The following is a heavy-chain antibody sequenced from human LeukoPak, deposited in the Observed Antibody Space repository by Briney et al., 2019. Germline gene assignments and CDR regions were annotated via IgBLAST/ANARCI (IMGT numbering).Heavy chain of an antibody. V-gene: IGHV1-3*01. J-gene: IGHJ3*02. D-gene: IGHD2-15*01. CDR2: INAGNGNT. CDR1: GYTFTSYA. CDR3: AREVAGGDAFDI. Sequence: GASVKVSCKASGYTFTSYAMHWVRQAPGRRLEWMGWINAGNGNTKYSQKFQGRVTITRDTSASTAYMELSSLRSEDTAVYYCAREVAGGDAFDIWGQGTMVTVSS.